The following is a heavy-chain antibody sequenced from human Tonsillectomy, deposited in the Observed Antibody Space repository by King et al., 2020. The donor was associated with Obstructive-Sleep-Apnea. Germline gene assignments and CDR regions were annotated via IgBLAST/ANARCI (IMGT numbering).Heavy chain of an antibody. CDR1: GFIFSSYA. CDR3: ARDRSTGWRLFDA. Sequence: VQLVESGGGVVQPGRSLRLSCEASGFIFSSYAMHWVRQAPGKGLEWVALISYDGSDKYYADSVKGRFNISRDNSKNTVYLQMNSLRVEDTAVYYCARDRSTGWRLFDAWGQGTLVTVSS. V-gene: IGHV3-30*04. J-gene: IGHJ5*02. CDR2: ISYDGSDK. D-gene: IGHD6-19*01.